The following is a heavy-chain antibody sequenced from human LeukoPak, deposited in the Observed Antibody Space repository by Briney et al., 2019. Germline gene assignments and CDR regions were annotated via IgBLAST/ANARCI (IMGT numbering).Heavy chain of an antibody. CDR3: ARDADSSSFSFYYYYMDV. V-gene: IGHV3-30-3*01. D-gene: IGHD6-6*01. CDR2: ISYDGSNK. J-gene: IGHJ6*03. Sequence: GGSLRLSCAASGFTFSSYAMHWVRQAPGKGLEWVAVISYDGSNKYYADSVKGRFTISRDNSKNTLYLQMNSLRAEDTAVYYCARDADSSSFSFYYYYMDVWGKGTTVTVSS. CDR1: GFTFSSYA.